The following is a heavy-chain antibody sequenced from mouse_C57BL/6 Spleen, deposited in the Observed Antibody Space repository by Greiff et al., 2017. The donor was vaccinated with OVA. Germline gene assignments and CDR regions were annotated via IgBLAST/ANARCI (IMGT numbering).Heavy chain of an antibody. CDR3: ARNYDYDAGYAMDY. Sequence: QVQLQQPGAELVRPGSSVKLSCKASGYTFTSYWMHWVKQRPIQGLEWIGNIDPSDSETHYNQKFKDKATLTVDKSSSTAYMQLSSLTSEDSAVYYCARNYDYDAGYAMDYWGQGTSVTVSS. CDR1: GYTFTSYW. V-gene: IGHV1-52*01. CDR2: IDPSDSET. D-gene: IGHD2-4*01. J-gene: IGHJ4*01.